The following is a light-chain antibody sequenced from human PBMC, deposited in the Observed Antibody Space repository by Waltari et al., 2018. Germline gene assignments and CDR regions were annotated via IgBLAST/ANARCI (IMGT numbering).Light chain of an antibody. Sequence: QAGLTQPPSVSKGLRQTATLTCSGNRKNVGNEGVSWLQHHQGHPPKLPPYRDDNRPSGISERFSASRSGSTASLTITGLQPDDEADYYCSAWDSSLYGWVFGGGTKLTVL. J-gene: IGLJ3*02. CDR2: RDD. V-gene: IGLV10-54*04. CDR3: SAWDSSLYGWV. CDR1: RKNVGNEG.